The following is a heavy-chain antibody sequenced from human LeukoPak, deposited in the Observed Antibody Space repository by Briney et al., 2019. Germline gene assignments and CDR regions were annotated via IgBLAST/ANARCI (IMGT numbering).Heavy chain of an antibody. D-gene: IGHD5-18*01. V-gene: IGHV1-8*01. Sequence: ASVKVSCKASGYTFTSYGFSWVRQATGQGLEWMEWMNPISGYTGYAQKFQGRVTMTRNSSIRTAYMELSSLRSEDTAVYYCARSIRYGLDCFDYWGQGTLVTVSS. CDR3: ARSIRYGLDCFDY. J-gene: IGHJ4*02. CDR2: MNPISGYT. CDR1: GYTFTSYG.